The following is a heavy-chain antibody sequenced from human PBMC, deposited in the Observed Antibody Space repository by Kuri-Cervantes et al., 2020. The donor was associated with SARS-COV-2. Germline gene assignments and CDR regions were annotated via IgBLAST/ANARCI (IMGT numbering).Heavy chain of an antibody. CDR1: GYTFTNYE. CDR3: ARDLIAARPEVFDP. CDR2: MNPNSGDT. D-gene: IGHD6-6*01. Sequence: ASVKVSCKASGYTFTNYEINWVRQATGQGLEWMGWMNPNSGDTDYAQKFQGRVTITADKSTSTAYMELSSLRSEDTAVYYCARDLIAARPEVFDPWGQGTLVTVSS. J-gene: IGHJ5*02. V-gene: IGHV1-8*03.